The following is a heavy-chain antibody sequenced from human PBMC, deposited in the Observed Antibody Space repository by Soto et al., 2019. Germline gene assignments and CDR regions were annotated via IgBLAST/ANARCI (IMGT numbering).Heavy chain of an antibody. D-gene: IGHD3-16*02. CDR2: ISGSGGST. Sequence: EVQLLESGGGLVQPGGSLRLSCAASGFIFSSYAMSWVRRAPGKGLEWVSGISGSGGSTYYADSVKGRFTISRDNSKNTLYLQMDSLRAEDTAVYYCASPSFPFGGLTVIPIDFYFDYWGQGALVTVSS. CDR3: ASPSFPFGGLTVIPIDFYFDY. J-gene: IGHJ4*02. V-gene: IGHV3-23*01. CDR1: GFIFSSYA.